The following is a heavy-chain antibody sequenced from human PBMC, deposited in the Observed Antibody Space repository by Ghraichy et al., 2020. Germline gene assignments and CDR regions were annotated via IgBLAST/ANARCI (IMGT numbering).Heavy chain of an antibody. Sequence: ASVVSCKASGYIFSSSGISWVRQAPGQGLEWMAWISIYTGNTKYAQNHQGRVTVTTDTSTSTAYMELTSLRSNDTAVYYCARQMYSGSYYGMDVWGQGTTVTVSS. J-gene: IGHJ6*02. CDR3: ARQMYSGSYYGMDV. V-gene: IGHV1-18*01. D-gene: IGHD1-26*01. CDR2: ISIYTGNT. CDR1: GYIFSSSG.